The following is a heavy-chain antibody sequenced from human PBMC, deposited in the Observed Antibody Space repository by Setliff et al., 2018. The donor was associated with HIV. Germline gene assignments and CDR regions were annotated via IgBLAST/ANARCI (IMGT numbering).Heavy chain of an antibody. Sequence: GESLKISCAASGFTFSRYWMHWIRQAPGKGLVWVSRVDSDGSGTSYADSVKGRFTISRDNAKNMLYLQINSLRAXDTAVYYCAXXXNGAFDMWGQGTLVTXSS. CDR2: VDSDGSGT. D-gene: IGHD2-8*01. V-gene: IGHV3-74*01. CDR3: AXXXNGAFDM. CDR1: GFTFSRYW. J-gene: IGHJ3*02.